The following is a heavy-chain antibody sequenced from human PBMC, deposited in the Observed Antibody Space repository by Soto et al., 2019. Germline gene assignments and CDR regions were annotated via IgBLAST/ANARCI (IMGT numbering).Heavy chain of an antibody. Sequence: SETLSLTCAVYGGSFSGYYWSWIRQPPGKGLQWIGYIFYSGGTAYNPSLKSRVTISLDMSKKQISLKLSSVTTADTATYFCARLQLVQKVIDYWGQGTLVTVSS. D-gene: IGHD1-1*01. CDR1: GGSFSGYY. J-gene: IGHJ4*02. CDR3: ARLQLVQKVIDY. CDR2: IFYSGGT. V-gene: IGHV4-59*01.